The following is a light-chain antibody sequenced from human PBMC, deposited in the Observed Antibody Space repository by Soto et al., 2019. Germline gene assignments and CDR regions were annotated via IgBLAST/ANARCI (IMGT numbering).Light chain of an antibody. CDR3: QHYNSYPCT. Sequence: DIQMTQSPSTLSASIGDRVTITCRASQTINNWVAWYQQKPGKAPNLLIYHASNLETGVPSRFSGSAFGTEVTLTISSLQPDDFATYYCQHYNSYPCTFGQGTKVEIK. CDR1: QTINNW. CDR2: HAS. J-gene: IGKJ1*01. V-gene: IGKV1-5*01.